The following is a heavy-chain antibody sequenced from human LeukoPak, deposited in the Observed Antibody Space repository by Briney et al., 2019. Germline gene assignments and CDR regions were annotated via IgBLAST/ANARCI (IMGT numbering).Heavy chain of an antibody. CDR1: GFIFNQYC. CDR3: ARDPRGDFVWGHRLDY. Sequence: GGSLRLSCGASGFIFNQYCMGWVRQAPGMGPEWVSYISTSGGSTYYSASAKGRFTISRDNARNSLFLQLRRLTAEDTAVYYCARDPRGDFVWGHRLDYWGQGALLTVSS. J-gene: IGHJ4*02. V-gene: IGHV3-11*01. CDR2: ISTSGGST. D-gene: IGHD3-16*01.